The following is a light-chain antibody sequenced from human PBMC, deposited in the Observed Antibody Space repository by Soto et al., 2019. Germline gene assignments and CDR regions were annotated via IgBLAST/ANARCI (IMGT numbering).Light chain of an antibody. V-gene: IGKV3-15*01. Sequence: EIVITQSPATLSVSPRERATLSCRASQSVSSILAWYQQKPGQAPRLLIYGASTRATGIPARFSGSGSGTEFTLTISSLQSEDFAVYYCQQYNNWPSYTFGQGTKVDIK. CDR1: QSVSSI. CDR2: GAS. CDR3: QQYNNWPSYT. J-gene: IGKJ1*01.